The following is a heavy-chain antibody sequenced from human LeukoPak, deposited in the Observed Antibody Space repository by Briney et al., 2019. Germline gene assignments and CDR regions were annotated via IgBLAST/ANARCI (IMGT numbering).Heavy chain of an antibody. J-gene: IGHJ4*02. D-gene: IGHD1-20*01. CDR3: VPLNWNPPGDFDR. V-gene: IGHV3-7*01. Sequence: GGSLRLSCAASGFTFSSYWMRWVRQAPGKGLEWVASIKQDGSEEYYVGSVKGRFTISRDNAKNSLFLQMDSLRVEDTAVYYCVPLNWNPPGDFDRWGQGTLVTVSS. CDR1: GFTFSSYW. CDR2: IKQDGSEE.